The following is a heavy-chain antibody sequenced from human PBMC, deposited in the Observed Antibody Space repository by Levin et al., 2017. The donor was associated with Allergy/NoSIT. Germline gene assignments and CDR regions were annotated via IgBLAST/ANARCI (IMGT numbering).Heavy chain of an antibody. CDR1: GSSISSGYY. D-gene: IGHD5-12*01. Sequence: SETLSLTCAVSGSSISSGYYWGWIRQPPGKGLEWIGSIYHSGSTYYNPSLKSRVTISVDTSKNQFSLKLSSVTAADTAVYYCARGIGRSGYADYWGQGTLVTVSS. CDR3: ARGIGRSGYADY. CDR2: IYHSGST. V-gene: IGHV4-38-2*01. J-gene: IGHJ4*02.